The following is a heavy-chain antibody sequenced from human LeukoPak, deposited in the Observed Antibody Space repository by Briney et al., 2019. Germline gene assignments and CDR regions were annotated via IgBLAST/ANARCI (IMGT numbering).Heavy chain of an antibody. D-gene: IGHD3-3*01. Sequence: SETLSLTCTVSGGSISSGSYYWSWIRQPAGTGLEWIGRIYTSGSTNYNPSLKSRVTISVDTSKNQFSLKLSSVTAADTAVYYCARADRSRLDDFWSGYYTPPLGFDYWGQGTLVTVSS. J-gene: IGHJ4*02. CDR2: IYTSGST. CDR1: GGSISSGSYY. CDR3: ARADRSRLDDFWSGYYTPPLGFDY. V-gene: IGHV4-61*02.